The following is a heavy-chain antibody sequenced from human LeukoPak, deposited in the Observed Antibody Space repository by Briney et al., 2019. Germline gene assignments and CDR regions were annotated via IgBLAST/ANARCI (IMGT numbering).Heavy chain of an antibody. V-gene: IGHV1-3*01. CDR3: ARERLGGYHFDY. CDR1: GYTFTSYA. J-gene: IGHJ4*02. D-gene: IGHD2-2*01. Sequence: ASVKVSCKASGYTFTSYAIHWVRQAPGQRLECMGWINADDGNTKSSQTFQGRVTITRDTSASTAYMELTSLRSEVTAVYYCARERLGGYHFDYWGQGTLVTVSS. CDR2: INADDGNT.